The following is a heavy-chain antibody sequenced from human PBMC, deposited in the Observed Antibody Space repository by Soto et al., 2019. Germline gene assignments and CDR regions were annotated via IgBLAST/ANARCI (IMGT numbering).Heavy chain of an antibody. CDR1: GFTFSNYA. V-gene: IGHV3-23*01. CDR3: VQANDILTGPFDY. CDR2: ISGSGGSK. Sequence: GGSLRLSCGASGFTFSNYAMSWVRQAPGKGLEWVSGISGSGGSKYYADSVKGRFTISRDNSKNTLFLQMNSLRAEDTAVYYCVQANDILTGPFDYWGQGTLVTVSS. J-gene: IGHJ4*02. D-gene: IGHD3-9*01.